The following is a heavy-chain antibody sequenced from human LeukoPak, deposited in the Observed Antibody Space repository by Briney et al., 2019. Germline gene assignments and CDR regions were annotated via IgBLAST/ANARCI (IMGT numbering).Heavy chain of an antibody. D-gene: IGHD3-10*01. J-gene: IGHJ4*02. V-gene: IGHV1-69*05. CDR3: ARDPTAGGSGNFLDY. CDR1: GGTFSSYA. CDR2: IIPIFGST. Sequence: SVNVSCKTSGGTFSSYAISWVRQAPGQGLEWMGWIIPIFGSTNYAQKFQGRVTLTTDESTSTAYMELSSLRSEDTAVYYCARDPTAGGSGNFLDYWGQGTLVTVSS.